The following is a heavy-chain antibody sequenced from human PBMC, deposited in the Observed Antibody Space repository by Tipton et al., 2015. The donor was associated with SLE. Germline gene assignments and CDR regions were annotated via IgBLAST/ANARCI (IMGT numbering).Heavy chain of an antibody. Sequence: TLSLTCTVSGGSISSHYWSWIRQPSGEGLEWIGYIYYSGSTNYNPSLKSRVTISVDTSKNQFSLKLSSVTAADTAVYYCARLGYSSGEFDPWGQGTLVTVSS. V-gene: IGHV4-59*11. CDR3: ARLGYSSGEFDP. D-gene: IGHD6-19*01. CDR1: GGSISSHY. CDR2: IYYSGST. J-gene: IGHJ5*02.